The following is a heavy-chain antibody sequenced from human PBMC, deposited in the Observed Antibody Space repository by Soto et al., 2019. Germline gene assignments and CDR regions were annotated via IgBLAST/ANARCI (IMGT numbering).Heavy chain of an antibody. V-gene: IGHV3-9*01. CDR2: ISWNSGSI. J-gene: IGHJ4*02. CDR3: AKPIYCSGGSCPAGFDY. CDR1: GFTFDDYA. D-gene: IGHD2-15*01. Sequence: GGSLRLSCAASGFTFDDYAMHWVRQAPGKGLEWVSGISWNSGSIGYADSVKGRFTISRDNAKNSLYLQMNSLRAEDTALYYCAKPIYCSGGSCPAGFDYWGQGTLVTVSS.